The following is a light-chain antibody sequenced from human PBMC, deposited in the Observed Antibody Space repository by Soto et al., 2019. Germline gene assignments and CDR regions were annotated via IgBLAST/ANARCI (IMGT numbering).Light chain of an antibody. Sequence: QSALTQPPSASGSPGQSVTISCTGTSSDVGGYNYVSWYRQHPGKAPKLLISEVSKRPSGVPDRFSGSKSGNMAFLTVSGLQTEDEADYYCSSYGGSNNLVFGGGTKLTVL. CDR2: EVS. V-gene: IGLV2-8*01. CDR1: SSDVGGYNY. CDR3: SSYGGSNNLV. J-gene: IGLJ2*01.